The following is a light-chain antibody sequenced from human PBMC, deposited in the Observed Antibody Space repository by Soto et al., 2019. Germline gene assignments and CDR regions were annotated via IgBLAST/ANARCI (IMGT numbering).Light chain of an antibody. Sequence: EIVLTQSPGTLSLSPGERATLSCRASQSVSSSYLAWYQQKPGQAPRLLIYGASSRATGIPDRFSGSESGTDLTLTINRLEPEDFAVYYCQQYGSSPRAYTFGGRTKLEIK. V-gene: IGKV3-20*01. CDR2: GAS. J-gene: IGKJ2*01. CDR1: QSVSSSY. CDR3: QQYGSSPRAYT.